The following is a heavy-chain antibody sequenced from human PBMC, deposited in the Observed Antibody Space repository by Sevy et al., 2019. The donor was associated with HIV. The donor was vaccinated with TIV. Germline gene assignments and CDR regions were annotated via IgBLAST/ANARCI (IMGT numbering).Heavy chain of an antibody. V-gene: IGHV1-69*13. J-gene: IGHJ6*01. Sequence: ASVKVSCKASGGTFSSYAISWVRQAPGQGLEWMGGIIPIFGTANYAQKFQGRVTITADESTSTAYMELSSPRSEDTAVYYCARTLQQDTATEYYSYGMDVWGQGTTVTVSS. CDR3: ARTLQQDTATEYYSYGMDV. D-gene: IGHD5-18*01. CDR1: GGTFSSYA. CDR2: IIPIFGTA.